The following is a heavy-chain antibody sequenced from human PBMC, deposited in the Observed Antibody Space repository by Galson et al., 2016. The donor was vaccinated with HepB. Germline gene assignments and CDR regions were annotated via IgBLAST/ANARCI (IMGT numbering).Heavy chain of an antibody. CDR2: INPSGGST. V-gene: IGHV1-46*01. D-gene: IGHD3-22*01. CDR3: ARGSYYYGSTGYYAWGFEDS. Sequence: SVKVSCKASGHTFTSYYMHWVRQAPGQGLEWMGIINPSGGSTSYAQKFQGRVTMTRDTSTSTVYMEMSSLRSEDTAVYYCARGSYYYGSTGYYAWGFEDSWGQGTLVTVSS. CDR1: GHTFTSYY. J-gene: IGHJ4*02.